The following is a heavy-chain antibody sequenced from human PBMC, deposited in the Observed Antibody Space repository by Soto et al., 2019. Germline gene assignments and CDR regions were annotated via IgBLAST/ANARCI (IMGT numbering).Heavy chain of an antibody. Sequence: QLQLQESGPGLVKPSETLSLTCTVSGGSISSSSYYWGWIRQPPGKGLEWIGSIYYSGSTYYNPSVSSRVDISVVTDKNQFCLKRSSVAAAVMAVYYCVRQRIMVVTAQPVDYWGQGTLVTVSS. CDR2: IYYSGST. D-gene: IGHD2-21*02. V-gene: IGHV4-39*01. CDR3: VRQRIMVVTAQPVDY. J-gene: IGHJ4*02. CDR1: GGSISSSSYY.